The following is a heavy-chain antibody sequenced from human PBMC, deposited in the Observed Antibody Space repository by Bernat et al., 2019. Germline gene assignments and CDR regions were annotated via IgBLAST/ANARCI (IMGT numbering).Heavy chain of an antibody. Sequence: QVQLQESGPGLVKPSQTLSLTCTVSGGSISSDGYYWSWIRQHPGKGLEWIGYIYYSGSTYYNPSLESRVTISVDTSKRQFSQRLSSVTAADTAVYYCARSFGSSSWYFDLWGRGGQVSVSS. CDR2: IYYSGST. D-gene: IGHD6-13*01. CDR3: ARSFGSSSWYFDL. V-gene: IGHV4-31*03. J-gene: IGHJ2*01. CDR1: GGSISSDGYY.